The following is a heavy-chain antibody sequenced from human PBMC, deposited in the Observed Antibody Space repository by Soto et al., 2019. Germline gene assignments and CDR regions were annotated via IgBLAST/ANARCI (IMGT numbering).Heavy chain of an antibody. CDR2: IYYSGST. CDR1: GGSISTTSYY. Sequence: QLQLQESGPGLVKPSETLSLTCTVSGGSISTTSYYWGWIRQTPGKGLEWIGCIYYSGSTYYNPSRNDRVTISVHTAKNHFTLRLISVTAADTAVYYCSRHKHDYCDCVWFDPCGQGTLLTVSS. V-gene: IGHV4-39*01. D-gene: IGHD4-17*01. J-gene: IGHJ5*02. CDR3: SRHKHDYCDCVWFDP.